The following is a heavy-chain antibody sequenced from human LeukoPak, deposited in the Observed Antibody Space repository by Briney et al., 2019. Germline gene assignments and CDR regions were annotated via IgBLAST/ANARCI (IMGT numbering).Heavy chain of an antibody. CDR2: IRYDGSNK. D-gene: IGHD6-13*01. J-gene: IGHJ5*02. CDR3: ARECIAAAGTGWFDP. V-gene: IGHV3-30*02. CDR1: GFTFSSYG. Sequence: GGSLRLSFAASGFTFSSYGMHWVRQAPGKGLEWVAFIRYDGSNKYYADSVKGRFTISRDNSKNTLYLQMNSLRAEDTAVYYCARECIAAAGTGWFDPRGQGTLVTVSS.